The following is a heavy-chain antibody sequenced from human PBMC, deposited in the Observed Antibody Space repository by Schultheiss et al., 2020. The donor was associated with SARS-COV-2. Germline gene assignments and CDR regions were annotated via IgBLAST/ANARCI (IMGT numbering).Heavy chain of an antibody. CDR1: GGSISSGGYY. J-gene: IGHJ4*02. CDR3: ARVKYYDSSGYYYFDY. D-gene: IGHD3-22*01. V-gene: IGHV4-31*03. CDR2: IYYSGST. Sequence: SQTLSLTCTVSGGSISSGGYYWSWIRQHPGKGLEWIGYIYYSGSTYYNPSLKSRVTISVDTSKNQFSLKLSSVTAADTAVYYCARVKYYDSSGYYYFDYWGQGTLVTVSS.